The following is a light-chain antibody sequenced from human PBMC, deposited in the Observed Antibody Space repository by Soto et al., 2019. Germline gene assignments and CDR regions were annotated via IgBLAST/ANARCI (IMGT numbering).Light chain of an antibody. CDR1: QAVGCTY. Sequence: SQAVGCTYLAWYQHKPGQAPRLLIYGASNRAAGIPDRFGGSGSGTDFTLTISRLEAEDFAVYYCHPYGIYAQLTLAPGTRLEIK. J-gene: IGKJ5*01. CDR3: HPYGIYAQLT. V-gene: IGKV3-20*01. CDR2: GAS.